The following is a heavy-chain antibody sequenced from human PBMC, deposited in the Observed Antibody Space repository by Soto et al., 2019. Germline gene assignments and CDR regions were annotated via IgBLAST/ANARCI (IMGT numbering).Heavy chain of an antibody. Sequence: PSGTLSLTSTVSGGCIRSYYWSWIRQPPGKGLEWIAYIYYSGSTNYNPSLKSRVTISVDRSKNQFSLKVSSVTAADTAVYYCARGSYYFDYWGQGTMVTVSS. V-gene: IGHV4-59*01. J-gene: IGHJ4*02. CDR1: GGCIRSYY. CDR3: ARGSYYFDY. CDR2: IYYSGST.